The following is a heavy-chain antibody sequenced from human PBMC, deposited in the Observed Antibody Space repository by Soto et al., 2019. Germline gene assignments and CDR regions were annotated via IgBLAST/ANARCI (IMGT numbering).Heavy chain of an antibody. D-gene: IGHD6-19*01. CDR1: GYSFTIYG. V-gene: IGHV1-18*01. CDR2: ISAYNGNT. J-gene: IGHJ6*02. Sequence: ASVKVSCKASGYSFTIYGISLVRQAPGQGLEWMGWISAYNGNTNYAQKLQGRVTMTTDTSTSTAYMELRSLRSDDTAVYYCARDRRGRQWQNYYYYGMDVWGQGTTVTVSS. CDR3: ARDRRGRQWQNYYYYGMDV.